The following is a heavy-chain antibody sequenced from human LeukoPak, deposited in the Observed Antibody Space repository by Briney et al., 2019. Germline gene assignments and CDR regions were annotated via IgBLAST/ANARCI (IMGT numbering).Heavy chain of an antibody. V-gene: IGHV4-59*01. CDR1: GGSLSSYY. CDR3: ARSIEIRFDP. D-gene: IGHD5-24*01. Sequence: SETLSLTCTVSGGSLSSYYWSWIRQPPGKGLEWIGYISNSGSTNYNPSLKSRVTISVDTSKNQFSLKLSSVTAADTAVYYCARSIEIRFDPWGQGALVTVSS. CDR2: ISNSGST. J-gene: IGHJ5*02.